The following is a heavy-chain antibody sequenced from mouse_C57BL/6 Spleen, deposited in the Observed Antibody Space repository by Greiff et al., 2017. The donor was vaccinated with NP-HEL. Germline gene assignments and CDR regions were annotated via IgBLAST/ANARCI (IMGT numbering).Heavy chain of an antibody. Sequence: EVKVEESGGGLVQPGGSMKLSCVASGFTFSNYWMNWVRQSPEKGLEWVAQIRLKSDNYATNYAESVKGRLTISRDDSKSSVYLQMNNLRAEDTGIYFCTMVTNFDVWGTGTTVTVSS. CDR1: GFTFSNYW. V-gene: IGHV6-3*01. CDR2: IRLKSDNYAT. CDR3: TMVTNFDV. J-gene: IGHJ1*03. D-gene: IGHD2-2*01.